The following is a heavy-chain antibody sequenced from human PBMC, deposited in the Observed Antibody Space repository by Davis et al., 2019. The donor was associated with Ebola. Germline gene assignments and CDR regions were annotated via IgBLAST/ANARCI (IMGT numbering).Heavy chain of an antibody. Sequence: SETLSLTCAVYGGSISSYYWSWIRQSPGKGLDWIGEVFDSGSTNYNPSLKSRVTLSVDTSKNQFSLKLTSVTAADTAMYYCARTTRASGWFLDYWGQGSLVTVSS. V-gene: IGHV4-34*12. J-gene: IGHJ4*02. CDR3: ARTTRASGWFLDY. CDR1: GGSISSYY. D-gene: IGHD6-19*01. CDR2: VFDSGST.